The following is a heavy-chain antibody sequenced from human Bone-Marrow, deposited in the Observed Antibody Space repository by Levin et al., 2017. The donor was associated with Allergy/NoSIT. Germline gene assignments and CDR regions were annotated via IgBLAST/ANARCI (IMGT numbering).Heavy chain of an antibody. V-gene: IGHV2-5*02. CDR2: IYGDDDK. CDR1: GFSLNTSGVG. D-gene: IGHD2-21*02. Sequence: SGPTLVKPTQTLTLTCAFSGFSLNTSGVGVGWIRQPPGKALEWLALIYGDDDKRYRPSLKSRVTITKDTPKNQVVLRMTNMDAVDTATYYCAHSRSPHCGGDCYNYWGQGTLVTVSS. J-gene: IGHJ4*02. CDR3: AHSRSPHCGGDCYNY.